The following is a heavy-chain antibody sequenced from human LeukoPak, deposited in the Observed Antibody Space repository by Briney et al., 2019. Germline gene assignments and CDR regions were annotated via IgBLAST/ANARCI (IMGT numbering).Heavy chain of an antibody. CDR1: GGSISSYY. D-gene: IGHD4-17*01. Sequence: SETLSLTCTVSGGSISSYYWSWLRQPPGKGLEGIGYIYYSGSTNYNPSLKSRVTISVDTSKNQFSLKLSSVTAADTAVYYCARADYGDHNFDYWGQGTLVTVSS. CDR2: IYYSGST. J-gene: IGHJ4*02. CDR3: ARADYGDHNFDY. V-gene: IGHV4-59*01.